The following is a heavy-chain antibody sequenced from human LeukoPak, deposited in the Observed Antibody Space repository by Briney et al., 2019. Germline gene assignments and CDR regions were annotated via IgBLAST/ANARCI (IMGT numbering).Heavy chain of an antibody. V-gene: IGHV7-4-1*02. Sequence: ASVKVSCKASGGTFSSYVISWVRQAPGQGLEWMGWINTNTGNPTYAQGFTGRFVFSLDTSVNTAYLQISSLKAEDTAVYYCARVVDYYDSSGPRGWDAFDIWGQGTMVTVSS. D-gene: IGHD3-22*01. J-gene: IGHJ3*02. CDR1: GGTFSSYV. CDR3: ARVVDYYDSSGPRGWDAFDI. CDR2: INTNTGNP.